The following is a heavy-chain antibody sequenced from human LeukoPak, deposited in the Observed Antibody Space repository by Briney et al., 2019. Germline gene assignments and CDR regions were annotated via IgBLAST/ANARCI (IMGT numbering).Heavy chain of an antibody. Sequence: GGSLRLSCAASGFTFSSYAMYWVRQAPGKGLECVVVISYDGNNQYYAGSVKGRFTISRDNAKNSLYLQMNSLRAEDTAVYYCARDGSYYDFWSGTLSDYWGQGTLVTVSS. D-gene: IGHD3-3*01. J-gene: IGHJ4*02. CDR3: ARDGSYYDFWSGTLSDY. CDR2: ISYDGNNQ. CDR1: GFTFSSYA. V-gene: IGHV3-30-3*01.